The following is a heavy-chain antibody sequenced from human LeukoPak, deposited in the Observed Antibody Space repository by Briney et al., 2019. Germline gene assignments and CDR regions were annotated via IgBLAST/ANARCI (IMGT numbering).Heavy chain of an antibody. J-gene: IGHJ3*02. V-gene: IGHV1-2*02. CDR1: GYTFTDSY. CDR2: INPNSGGT. D-gene: IGHD6-13*01. CDR3: ARGPSSWNGLGAFDI. Sequence: ASVKVSCKASGYTFTDSYIHWLRQAPGQGLEWMGWINPNSGGTNSARKFQGRVTMTRDTSISTSFMELNRLRSDDTAVYHCARGPSSWNGLGAFDIWGQGTMVTVSS.